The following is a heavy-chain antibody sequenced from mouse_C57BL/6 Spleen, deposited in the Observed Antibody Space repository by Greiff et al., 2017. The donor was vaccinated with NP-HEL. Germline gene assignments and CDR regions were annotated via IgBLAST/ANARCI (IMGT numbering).Heavy chain of an antibody. Sequence: QVQLQQSGAELVRPGSSVKLSCKASGYTFTSYWMHWVKQRPIQGLEWIGNIDPSDSETHYNQQFKDKATLTVDKSSSTAYMQLSSLTSEESAVYYCARSFITTVVAEGYAMDYWGQGTSVTVSS. J-gene: IGHJ4*01. CDR2: IDPSDSET. D-gene: IGHD1-1*01. CDR3: ARSFITTVVAEGYAMDY. CDR1: GYTFTSYW. V-gene: IGHV1-52*01.